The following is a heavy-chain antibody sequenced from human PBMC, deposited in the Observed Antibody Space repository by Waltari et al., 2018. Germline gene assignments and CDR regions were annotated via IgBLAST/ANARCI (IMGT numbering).Heavy chain of an antibody. CDR2: ITSSSNTV. CDR3: VRGSITIFGLLTY. V-gene: IGHV3-48*03. J-gene: IGHJ4*02. CDR1: GFTFSTYE. Sequence: EVMLVESGGALVQPGGSLRLPCAASGFTFSTYEMNWLRQAPGRGLEWIAYITSSSNTVDCADSVKGRFTISRDNVKNSLYLQMNGLRAEDTAVYYCVRGSITIFGLLTYWGQGTLVTVSS. D-gene: IGHD3-3*01.